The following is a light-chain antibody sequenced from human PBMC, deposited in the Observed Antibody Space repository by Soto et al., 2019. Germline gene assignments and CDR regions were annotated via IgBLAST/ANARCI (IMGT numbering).Light chain of an antibody. CDR1: QSISNW. J-gene: IGKJ2*01. V-gene: IGKV1-5*03. CDR3: QQYHRYPYS. Sequence: DIQMSQSPSTLSPSVGDRVTISCRASQSISNWLAWYQQKPGEAPELLIYRASNLQSGVPSRFSGSGSATEFTLTISSLQTDDFETYYCQQYHRYPYSFGPGTKVDI. CDR2: RAS.